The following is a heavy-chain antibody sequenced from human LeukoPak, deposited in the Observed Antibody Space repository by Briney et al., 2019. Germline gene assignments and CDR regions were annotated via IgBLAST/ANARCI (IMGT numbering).Heavy chain of an antibody. CDR1: GGSFSGYY. V-gene: IGHV4-34*01. CDR3: ARQLSDFWSGHFDY. Sequence: SETLSLTCAVYGGSFSGYYWSWIRQPPGKGLEWIGEINHSGSTNYNPSLKSRVTISVDTSKNQFSLKLSSVTAADTAVYYCARQLSDFWSGHFDYWGQGTLVTVSS. J-gene: IGHJ4*02. CDR2: INHSGST. D-gene: IGHD3-3*01.